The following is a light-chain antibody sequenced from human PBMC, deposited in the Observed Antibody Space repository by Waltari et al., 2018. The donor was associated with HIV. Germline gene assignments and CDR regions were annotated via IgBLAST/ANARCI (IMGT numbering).Light chain of an antibody. CDR3: QQYDSYRLWK. CDR1: QPINSW. J-gene: IGKJ1*01. CDR2: EAT. V-gene: IGKV1-5*03. Sequence: DIQMIQSPSTLSAPVGDRVSMTCRASQPINSWLAWYQENSGKAPSFLIYEATNLESGVPSRFSGSQSGTEFTLTISSLQPDYSATYYCQQYDSYRLWKFGQGTKVAIK.